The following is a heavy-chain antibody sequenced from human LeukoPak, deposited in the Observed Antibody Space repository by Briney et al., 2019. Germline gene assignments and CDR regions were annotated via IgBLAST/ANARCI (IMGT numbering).Heavy chain of an antibody. Sequence: GGSLRLSCAASGFTFSSYSMNWVRQAPGKGLEWVSSISSSSSYIYYADSVKGRFTISRDNSKSTLYLQMNSLRAEDTAMYYCARTSRDFCSSTSCLRGFDYWGQGTLVTVSS. V-gene: IGHV3-21*01. CDR1: GFTFSSYS. CDR2: ISSSSSYI. D-gene: IGHD2-2*01. CDR3: ARTSRDFCSSTSCLRGFDY. J-gene: IGHJ4*02.